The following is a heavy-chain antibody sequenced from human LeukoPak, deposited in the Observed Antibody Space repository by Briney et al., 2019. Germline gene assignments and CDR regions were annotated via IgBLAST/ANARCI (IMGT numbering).Heavy chain of an antibody. V-gene: IGHV4-39*01. CDR1: GGSISSSSYS. CDR3: ARQKWLQLDYFDY. Sequence: PSETLSLTCTVSGGSISSSSYSWGWIRQPPGKGLEWIASIYYSGSTYYNASLKSRVTISVDTSKNQFSLNLTAVTAADTAVYYCARQKWLQLDYFDYWGQGTLVTVSS. CDR2: IYYSGST. D-gene: IGHD5-24*01. J-gene: IGHJ4*02.